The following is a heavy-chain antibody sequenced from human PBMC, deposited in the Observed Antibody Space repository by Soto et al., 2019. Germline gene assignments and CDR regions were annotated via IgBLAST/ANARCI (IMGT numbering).Heavy chain of an antibody. CDR2: ISGSGGST. CDR3: AKSEIKLTRAGAGPDL. J-gene: IGHJ2*01. Sequence: GGSLRLSCAASGFTFSSYAMSWVRQAPGKGLEWVSAISGSGGSTYYADSVKGRFTISRDNSKNTLYLQMNSLRAEDTAVYYCAKSEIKLTRAGAGPDLWGRGTLVTVSS. V-gene: IGHV3-23*01. CDR1: GFTFSSYA. D-gene: IGHD6-19*01.